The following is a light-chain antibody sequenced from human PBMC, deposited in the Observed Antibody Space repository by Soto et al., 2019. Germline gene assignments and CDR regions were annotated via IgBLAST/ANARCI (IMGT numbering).Light chain of an antibody. CDR2: DDS. J-gene: IGLJ3*02. CDR3: QIWDSGSAHWV. V-gene: IGLV3-21*02. CDR1: NIGSKS. Sequence: SYELTQPPSVSVAPGQSAIITCGGDNIGSKSVHWYQQRPAQAPVVVVYDDSGRPSGIPERISGSNSGNTATLTISRVEAGDEADYYCQIWDSGSAHWVFGGGTKVTVL.